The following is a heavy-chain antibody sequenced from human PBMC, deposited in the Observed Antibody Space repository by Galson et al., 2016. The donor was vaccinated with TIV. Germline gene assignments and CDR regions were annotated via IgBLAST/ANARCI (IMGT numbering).Heavy chain of an antibody. CDR2: IIPIFGTT. Sequence: ASGGKFSSYVISWVRQAPGQGLEWMGRIIPIFGTTKYAQKFQGRVTITADGSTDTAYVELNSLTSEDTAVYYCARATNYYDNWFDPWGQGTLVTVSS. CDR1: GGKFSSYV. J-gene: IGHJ5*02. V-gene: IGHV1-69*15. D-gene: IGHD3-10*01. CDR3: ARATNYYDNWFDP.